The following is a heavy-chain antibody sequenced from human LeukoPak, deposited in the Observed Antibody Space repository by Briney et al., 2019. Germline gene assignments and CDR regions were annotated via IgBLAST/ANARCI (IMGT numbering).Heavy chain of an antibody. CDR2: INSDGSST. CDR1: GFIFSSYW. CDR3: ARDTVIPYTQVGTTKN. J-gene: IGHJ1*01. D-gene: IGHD1-7*01. V-gene: IGHV3-74*01. Sequence: GGSLRLSCAASGFIFSSYWMHWVRQAPGKGLVWVSRINSDGSSTSYADSVKGRFTISRDNAKNTLYLQMNSLRAEDTAVYYCARDTVIPYTQVGTTKNWGQGTLVTVSS.